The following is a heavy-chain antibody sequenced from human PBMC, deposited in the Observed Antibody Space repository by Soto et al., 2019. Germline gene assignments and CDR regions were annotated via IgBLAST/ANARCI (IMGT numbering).Heavy chain of an antibody. Sequence: GASVKVSCKASGYTFTGYYMHWVRQAPGQGLEWMGWINPNSGGTNYAQKFQGWVTMTRGTSISTAYMELSRLRSDDTAVYYCARYDSSGEAYYFDYWGQGTLVTVSS. V-gene: IGHV1-2*04. CDR1: GYTFTGYY. D-gene: IGHD3-22*01. CDR3: ARYDSSGEAYYFDY. J-gene: IGHJ4*02. CDR2: INPNSGGT.